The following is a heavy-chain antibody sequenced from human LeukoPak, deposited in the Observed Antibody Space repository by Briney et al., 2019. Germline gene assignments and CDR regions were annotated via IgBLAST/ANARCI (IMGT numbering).Heavy chain of an antibody. D-gene: IGHD3-22*01. CDR1: VDTFTRHY. V-gene: IGHV1-46*01. CDR2: INPSGGST. J-gene: IGHJ3*02. CDR3: AGGRHYYDSSDYYYEGDAFDI. Sequence: GASVTVSCKASVDTFTRHYMYLVRQAPGPGMEWVGIINPSGGSTSYLQKFEGRDTMTQNMSTSTVYRELSSLRSEDTAVYYGAGGRHYYDSSDYYYEGDAFDIWGQGTMVTVSS.